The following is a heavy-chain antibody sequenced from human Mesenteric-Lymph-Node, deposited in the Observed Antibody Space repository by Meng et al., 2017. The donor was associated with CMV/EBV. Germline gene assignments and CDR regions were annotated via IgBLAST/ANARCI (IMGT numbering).Heavy chain of an antibody. V-gene: IGHV3-48*03. CDR3: ARDPSGNYYDYVWGSYKAFDY. CDR1: GFTFSSYE. D-gene: IGHD3-16*01. Sequence: GESLKISCAASGFTFSSYEMNWVRQAPGKGLEWVSYISSSGSTIYYADSVKGRFTISRDNAKNSLYLQMNSLRAEDTAVYYCARDPSGNYYDYVWGSYKAFDYWGQGTLVTVSS. CDR2: ISSSGSTI. J-gene: IGHJ4*02.